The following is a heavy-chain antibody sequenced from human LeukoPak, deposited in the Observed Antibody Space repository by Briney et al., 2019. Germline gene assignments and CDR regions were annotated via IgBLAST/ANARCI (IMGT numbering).Heavy chain of an antibody. Sequence: SETLSLTCAVYGGSFSGYYWSWIRQPPGKGLEWIGEINHSGSTNYNPSLKSRVTISVDTSKKQFSLKLSSVTAAGTAVYYCVTYYFDSSGPKKNYWGQGTLVTVSS. D-gene: IGHD3-22*01. J-gene: IGHJ4*02. CDR2: INHSGST. V-gene: IGHV4-34*01. CDR3: VTYYFDSSGPKKNY. CDR1: GGSFSGYY.